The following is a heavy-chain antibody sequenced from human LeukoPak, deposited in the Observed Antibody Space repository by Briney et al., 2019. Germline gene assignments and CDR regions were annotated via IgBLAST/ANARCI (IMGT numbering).Heavy chain of an antibody. D-gene: IGHD3-22*01. J-gene: IGHJ4*02. Sequence: SETLSLTCTVSGDSISNYYWSWIRQPPGKGLEWIGYIYYSGSTNYNPSLKSRVTISVDTSKNQFSLKLSSVTAADTAVYYCARSLGGYYDSSGYYKASVFDYWGQGTLVTVSS. V-gene: IGHV4-59*01. CDR1: GDSISNYY. CDR3: ARSLGGYYDSSGYYKASVFDY. CDR2: IYYSGST.